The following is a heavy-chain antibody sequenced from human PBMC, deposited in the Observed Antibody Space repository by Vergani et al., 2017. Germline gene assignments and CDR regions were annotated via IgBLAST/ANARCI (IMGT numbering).Heavy chain of an antibody. D-gene: IGHD2-15*01. CDR2: VNHGGST. Sequence: QVQLQEWGAGLPKTSETLSLTCGVSGGSFSDYYWSWIRQAPGMGLEWIGEVNHGGSTNYNPSLKSRVSISVDTSKNQFSLQLTSVTAADSALYFCARGPSVVQGHYIYYYSYFMDVWGKGTTVTVSS. CDR1: GGSFSDYY. J-gene: IGHJ6*03. CDR3: ARGPSVVQGHYIYYYSYFMDV. V-gene: IGHV4-34*01.